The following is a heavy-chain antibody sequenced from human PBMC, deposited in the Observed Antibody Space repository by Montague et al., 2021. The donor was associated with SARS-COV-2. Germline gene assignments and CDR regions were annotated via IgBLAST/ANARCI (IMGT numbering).Heavy chain of an antibody. D-gene: IGHD6-6*01. CDR2: VTTSGTT. J-gene: IGHJ4*02. V-gene: IGHV4-4*07. CDR1: GGSITGFS. Sequence: SETLSLTCAVSGGSITGFSWSWVRQPAGKGLEWIGRVTTSGTTNYNPSLTSRVTMSFDTSKNHYSLHLNSLTAADTAIYYCARTPTRPLSLDSWGQGTLVTVSS. CDR3: ARTPTRPLSLDS.